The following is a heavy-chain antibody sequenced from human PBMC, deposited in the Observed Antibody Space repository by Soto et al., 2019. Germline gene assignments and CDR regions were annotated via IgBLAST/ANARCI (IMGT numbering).Heavy chain of an antibody. D-gene: IGHD2-2*01. Sequence: SETLSLTCTVSGGSISSGGYYWSWIRQHPGKGLEWIGYIYYSGSTYYNPSLKSRVTISVDTSKNQFSLELSSVTAADTAVYYCARAAKDYCSSTSCHYSYYYGMDVWGQGTTVTVSS. J-gene: IGHJ6*02. CDR2: IYYSGST. CDR3: ARAAKDYCSSTSCHYSYYYGMDV. CDR1: GGSISSGGYY. V-gene: IGHV4-31*03.